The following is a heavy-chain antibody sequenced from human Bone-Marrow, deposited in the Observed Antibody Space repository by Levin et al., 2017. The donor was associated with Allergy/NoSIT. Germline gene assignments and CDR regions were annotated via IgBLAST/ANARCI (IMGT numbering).Heavy chain of an antibody. J-gene: IGHJ4*02. CDR2: IYYSGST. V-gene: IGHV4-59*01. Sequence: SQTLSLTCTVSGGSISSYYWSWIRQPPGKGLEWIGYIYYSGSTNYNPSLKSRVTISVDTSKNQFSLKLSSVTAADTAVYYCARAAHPRMVRGAAGHFDYWGQGTLVTVSS. D-gene: IGHD3-10*01. CDR3: ARAAHPRMVRGAAGHFDY. CDR1: GGSISSYY.